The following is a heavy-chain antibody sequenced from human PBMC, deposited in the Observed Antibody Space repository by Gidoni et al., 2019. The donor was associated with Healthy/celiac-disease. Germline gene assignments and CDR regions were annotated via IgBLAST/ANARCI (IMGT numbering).Heavy chain of an antibody. D-gene: IGHD2-15*01. CDR1: GFTLSSYA. V-gene: IGHV3-23*01. J-gene: IGHJ3*02. Sequence: EVQLLESGGGLVQPGGSLRLSCSASGFTLSSYAMSWVRQAPGKGLEWVSAIMGSGGSTYYADSVKGRFTISRNNSKNTLYLQMNSLRAEDTAVYYCAKDRGYCSGGSCYSVSAFDIWGQGTMVTVSS. CDR2: IMGSGGST. CDR3: AKDRGYCSGGSCYSVSAFDI.